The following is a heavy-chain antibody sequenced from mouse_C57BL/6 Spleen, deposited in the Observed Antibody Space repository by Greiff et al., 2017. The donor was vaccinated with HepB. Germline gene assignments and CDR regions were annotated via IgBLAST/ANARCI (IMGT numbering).Heavy chain of an antibody. CDR1: GFTFSDYY. J-gene: IGHJ4*01. V-gene: IGHV5-12*01. Sequence: EVKVVESGGGLVQPGGSLKLSCAASGFTFSDYYMYWVRQTPEKRLEWVAYISNGGGSTYYPDTVKGRFTISRDNAKNTLYLQMSRLKSEDTAMYYCARRSGHFYAMDYWGQGTSVTVSS. CDR2: ISNGGGST. D-gene: IGHD1-3*01. CDR3: ARRSGHFYAMDY.